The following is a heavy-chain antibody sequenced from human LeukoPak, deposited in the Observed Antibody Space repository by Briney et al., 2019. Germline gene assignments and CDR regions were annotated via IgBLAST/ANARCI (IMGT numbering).Heavy chain of an antibody. D-gene: IGHD4-17*01. Sequence: GGSLRLSCAASGFTVSSDHMSWVRQAPGKGLEWVGRIKSKTNGGTTDYAAPVKGRFTISRDDSKTTLYLQMNSLKTEDTAVYYCTTSPYGDFDCWGQGTLVTVSS. CDR1: GFTVSSDH. J-gene: IGHJ4*02. CDR2: IKSKTNGGTT. V-gene: IGHV3-15*01. CDR3: TTSPYGDFDC.